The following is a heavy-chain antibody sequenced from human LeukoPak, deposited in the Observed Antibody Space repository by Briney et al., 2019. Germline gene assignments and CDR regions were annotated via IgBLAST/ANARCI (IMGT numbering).Heavy chain of an antibody. J-gene: IGHJ4*02. D-gene: IGHD3-16*02. Sequence: PGGSLRLSCAASTFTFRTFAMHWVRQAPGKGLEWVAVISYDGSNKYYADSVKGRFTISRDSSKNTLYLQMNSLRAEDTAVYYCAIGDGLGELSSSFNYRGQGTLVTVSP. V-gene: IGHV3-30*04. CDR2: ISYDGSNK. CDR3: AIGDGLGELSSSFNY. CDR1: TFTFRTFA.